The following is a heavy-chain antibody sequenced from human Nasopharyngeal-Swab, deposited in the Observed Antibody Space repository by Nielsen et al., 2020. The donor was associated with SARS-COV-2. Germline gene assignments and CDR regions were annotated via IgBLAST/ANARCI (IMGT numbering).Heavy chain of an antibody. CDR2: IYYSGST. D-gene: IGHD6-13*01. CDR1: GGSSSSGDYY. V-gene: IGHV4-30-4*01. Sequence: SETLSLTCTVSGGSSSSGDYYWIWIRQPPGKGLEWIGYIYYSGSTYYNPSLKSRVTISVDTSKNQFSLKLSSVTAADTAVYYCARVFEAAAGLDYWGQGTLVTVSS. J-gene: IGHJ4*02. CDR3: ARVFEAAAGLDY.